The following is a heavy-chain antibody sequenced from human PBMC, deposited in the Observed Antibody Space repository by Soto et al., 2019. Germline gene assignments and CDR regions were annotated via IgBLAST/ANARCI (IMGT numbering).Heavy chain of an antibody. CDR3: AKDPFYDSSGYLGGWFDP. CDR2: ISGSGGST. V-gene: IGHV3-23*01. CDR1: GFTFSSYA. Sequence: QPGGSLRLSCAASGFTFSSYAMSWVRQAPGKGLEWVSAISGSGGSTYYADSVKGRFTISRDNSKNTLYLQMNSLRAEDTAVYYCAKDPFYDSSGYLGGWFDPWGQGTLVTVSS. J-gene: IGHJ5*02. D-gene: IGHD3-22*01.